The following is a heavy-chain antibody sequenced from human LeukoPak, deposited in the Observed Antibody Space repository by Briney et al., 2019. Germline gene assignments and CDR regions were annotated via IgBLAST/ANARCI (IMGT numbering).Heavy chain of an antibody. CDR2: INPNSGGT. Sequence: ASVKVSCKASGYTFTGYYMHWVRQAPGQGLEWMGWINPNSGGTNYAQKFQGRVTMTRDTSISTAYMELSRLRSDDTAVYYCASWRYCSSTSCPEWVDYWGQGTLVTVSS. J-gene: IGHJ4*02. D-gene: IGHD2-2*01. V-gene: IGHV1-2*02. CDR3: ASWRYCSSTSCPEWVDY. CDR1: GYTFTGYY.